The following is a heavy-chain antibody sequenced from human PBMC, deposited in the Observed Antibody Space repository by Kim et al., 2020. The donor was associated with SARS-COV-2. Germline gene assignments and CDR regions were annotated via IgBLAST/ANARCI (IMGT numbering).Heavy chain of an antibody. J-gene: IGHJ5*02. V-gene: IGHV1-8*01. D-gene: IGHD1-7*01. Sequence: YAKTFQGRVTMTRNTSISTAYMELSSLRSEDTAVYYCAGWGTGTTLSLDPWGQGTLVTVSS. CDR3: AGWGTGTTLSLDP.